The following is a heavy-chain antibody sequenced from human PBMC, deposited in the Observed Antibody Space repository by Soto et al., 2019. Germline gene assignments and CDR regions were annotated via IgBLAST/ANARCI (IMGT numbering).Heavy chain of an antibody. J-gene: IGHJ4*02. V-gene: IGHV3-23*01. CDR1: GFTFSSYA. CDR2: ISGSGGST. CDR3: AKDPGKSFDY. Sequence: GGSLRLSCAASGFTFSSYAMSWVRQAPGKGQEWVSAISGSGGSTYYADSVKGRFTISRDNSKNTLYLQMNSLIAEDTAVYYCAKDPGKSFDYWGQGTLVTVSS.